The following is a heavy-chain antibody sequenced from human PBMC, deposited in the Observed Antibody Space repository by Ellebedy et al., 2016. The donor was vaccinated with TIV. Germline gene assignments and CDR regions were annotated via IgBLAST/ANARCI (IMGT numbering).Heavy chain of an antibody. D-gene: IGHD6-19*01. V-gene: IGHV4-4*02. J-gene: IGHJ3*02. CDR3: ARDFAVAGFDAFDI. CDR2: IHHTGGT. Sequence: MPSETLSLTCAVSGGSISSSDWWSWVRQPPGKGLEWIGEIHHTGGTNYNPSLKSRVTISVDQSRHLFSLRLTPVTAADTAVYYCARDFAVAGFDAFDIWGRGTAVTVYS. CDR1: GGSISSSDW.